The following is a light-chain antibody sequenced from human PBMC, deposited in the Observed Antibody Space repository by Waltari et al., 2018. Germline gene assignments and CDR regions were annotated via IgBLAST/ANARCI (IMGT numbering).Light chain of an antibody. Sequence: ETVMTQSQATLSVSPGERATLSCRTSRTISSNLAWYQQKPGQAPRLLIYGASIRATGVPARLSGSGSGTQFTLTIHSLQSEDFAVYYCQQYNNWPPWTFGQGTKVEIK. V-gene: IGKV3-15*01. CDR3: QQYNNWPPWT. CDR1: RTISSN. J-gene: IGKJ1*01. CDR2: GAS.